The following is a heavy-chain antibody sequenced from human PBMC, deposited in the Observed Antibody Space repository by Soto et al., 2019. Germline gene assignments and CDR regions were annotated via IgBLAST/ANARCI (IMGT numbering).Heavy chain of an antibody. V-gene: IGHV4-34*01. CDR2: INHSGST. J-gene: IGHJ5*02. D-gene: IGHD3-3*01. Sequence: SETLSLTCAVYGGSFSGYYWSWIHQPPGKGLEWMGEINHSGSTNYNPSLKSRVTISVDTSKNQFSLKLSSVTAADTAVYYCARGLSITIFGVVIIGWFDPWGQGTLVTV. CDR1: GGSFSGYY. CDR3: ARGLSITIFGVVIIGWFDP.